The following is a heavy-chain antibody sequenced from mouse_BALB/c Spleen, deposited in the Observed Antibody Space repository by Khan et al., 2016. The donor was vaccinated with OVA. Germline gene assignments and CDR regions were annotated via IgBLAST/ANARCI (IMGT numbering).Heavy chain of an antibody. CDR1: GYTFTSYV. CDR3: APGGSYYVSFFY. CDR2: IYPFNDAT. V-gene: IGHV1S136*01. Sequence: EVQLQQSGPEVVKPGASVKMSCKASGYTFTSYVMHWVKQKPGQGLEWIGYIYPFNDATKFNEKFNGKATLTSDKSSSTAYMELSSLTSEDSAVYYWAPGGSYYVSFFYWGQGTLVTVSA. J-gene: IGHJ3*01. D-gene: IGHD1-1*01.